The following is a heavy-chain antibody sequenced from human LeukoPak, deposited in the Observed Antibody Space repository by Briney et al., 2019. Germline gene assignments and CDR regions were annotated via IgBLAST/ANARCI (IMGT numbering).Heavy chain of an antibody. D-gene: IGHD2/OR15-2a*01. J-gene: IGHJ5*02. Sequence: SETLPLTCTVSGGSISSYYWSWIRQPPGKGLEWIGYIYYSGSTNYNPSLKSRVTISVDTSKNQFSLKLSSVTAADTAVYYCAGSFRPYNWFDPWGQGTLVTVSS. CDR1: GGSISSYY. CDR2: IYYSGST. V-gene: IGHV4-59*01. CDR3: AGSFRPYNWFDP.